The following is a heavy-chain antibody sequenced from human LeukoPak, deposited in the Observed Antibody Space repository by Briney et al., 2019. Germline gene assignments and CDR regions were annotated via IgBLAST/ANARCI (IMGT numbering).Heavy chain of an antibody. V-gene: IGHV3-30*03. CDR1: GFTFSSYG. Sequence: PGGSLRLSCAASGFTFSSYGMHWVRQAPGEGLEWVAVISYDGSNKLYADSVKGRFTISRDNSKNSLYLQMNSLRAEDTAVYYCAREKMVRGVIRALDYWGQGTLVTVSS. D-gene: IGHD3-10*01. CDR3: AREKMVRGVIRALDY. J-gene: IGHJ4*02. CDR2: ISYDGSNK.